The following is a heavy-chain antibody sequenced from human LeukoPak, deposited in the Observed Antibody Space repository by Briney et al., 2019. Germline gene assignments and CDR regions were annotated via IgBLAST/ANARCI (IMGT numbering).Heavy chain of an antibody. CDR1: GGSISSYY. J-gene: IGHJ5*02. CDR2: IYYSGST. Sequence: SETLSLTCTVSGGSISSYYWSWIRQPPGKGLEWIGYIYYSGSTNYNPSLKSRVTISVDTSKNQFSLKLSSVTAADTAVYYCARFSMAAAGTQRYNWFDPWGQGTLVTVSS. V-gene: IGHV4-59*08. CDR3: ARFSMAAAGTQRYNWFDP. D-gene: IGHD6-13*01.